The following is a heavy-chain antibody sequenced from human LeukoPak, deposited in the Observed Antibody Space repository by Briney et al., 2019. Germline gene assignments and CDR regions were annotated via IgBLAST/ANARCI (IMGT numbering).Heavy chain of an antibody. D-gene: IGHD3-10*01. Sequence: ASVKVSCKASGYTFTSYGISWVRQAPGQGLEWMGWVSAYNGNTNYAQKLQGRVTMTTDTSTSTAYMELRSLRSDDTAVYYCAKSMVRGVINPFDYWAREPWSPSPQ. J-gene: IGHJ4*02. CDR2: VSAYNGNT. CDR1: GYTFTSYG. CDR3: AKSMVRGVINPFDY. V-gene: IGHV1-18*01.